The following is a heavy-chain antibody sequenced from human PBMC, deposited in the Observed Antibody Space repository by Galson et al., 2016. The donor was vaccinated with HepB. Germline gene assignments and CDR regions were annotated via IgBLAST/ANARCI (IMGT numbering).Heavy chain of an antibody. V-gene: IGHV3-23*01. D-gene: IGHD2-21*02. CDR3: AKSLLGVTLVSYYYGMDV. Sequence: SLRLSCAASGFTFNSYAMSWVRQAPGKGLEWVSGISGGGGSTYYEESVEGWFTISRDNSKNTLYLQMKSLRAEDTAVYYCAKSLLGVTLVSYYYGMDVWGQGTTVTVSS. J-gene: IGHJ6*02. CDR1: GFTFNSYA. CDR2: ISGGGGST.